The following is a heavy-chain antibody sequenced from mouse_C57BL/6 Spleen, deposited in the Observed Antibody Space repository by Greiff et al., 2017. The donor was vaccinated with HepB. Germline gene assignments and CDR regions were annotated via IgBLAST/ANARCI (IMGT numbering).Heavy chain of an antibody. J-gene: IGHJ4*01. V-gene: IGHV1-42*01. Sequence: EVKLVESGPELVKPGASVKISCKASGYSFTGYYMNWVKQSPEKSLEWIGEINPSTGGTTYNQKFKAKATLTVDKSSSTAYMQLKSLTSEDSAVYYCARNWDYAMDYWGQGTSVTVSS. CDR3: ARNWDYAMDY. CDR2: INPSTGGT. D-gene: IGHD4-1*01. CDR1: GYSFTGYY.